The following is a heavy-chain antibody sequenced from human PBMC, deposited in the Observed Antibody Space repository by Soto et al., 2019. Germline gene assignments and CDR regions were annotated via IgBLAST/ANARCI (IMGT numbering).Heavy chain of an antibody. CDR1: GGSISSGGYS. Sequence: QLQLQESGSGLVKPSQTLSLTCAVSGGSISSGGYSWSWIRQPPGKGLEWIGYIYHSGSTYYNPSLKSRVTISVDRSKNQFSLKLSSVTAADTAVYYCASGYCSRGSCSPSYYWGQGTLVTVSS. V-gene: IGHV4-30-2*01. CDR3: ASGYCSRGSCSPSYY. J-gene: IGHJ4*02. D-gene: IGHD2-15*01. CDR2: IYHSGST.